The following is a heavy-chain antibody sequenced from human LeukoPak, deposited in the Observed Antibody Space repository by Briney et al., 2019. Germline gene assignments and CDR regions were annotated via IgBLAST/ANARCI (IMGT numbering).Heavy chain of an antibody. J-gene: IGHJ4*02. D-gene: IGHD3-22*01. Sequence: ASVKVSCKASGYTFTSYDINWVRQATGQGLEWMGWMNPNSGNTGYAQEFQGRATMTRNTSISTAYMELSSLRSEDTAVYYCARGEHYYDSSGTEPFDYWGQGTLVTVSS. CDR3: ARGEHYYDSSGTEPFDY. V-gene: IGHV1-8*01. CDR1: GYTFTSYD. CDR2: MNPNSGNT.